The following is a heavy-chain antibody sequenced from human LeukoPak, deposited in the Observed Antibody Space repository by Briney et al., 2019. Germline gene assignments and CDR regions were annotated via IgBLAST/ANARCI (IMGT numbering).Heavy chain of an antibody. D-gene: IGHD3-3*01. CDR1: GFSLSTSGMC. CDR2: IDWDDDK. V-gene: IGHV2-70*11. Sequence: SGPALVKPTQTLTLTCTFSGFSLSTSGMCVSWIRQPPGKALEWLARIDWDDDKYYSTSLKTRLTISKDTSKNQVVLTMTNMDPVDTATYYCARIPYGVTTAGYFDYWGQGTLVTVSS. J-gene: IGHJ4*02. CDR3: ARIPYGVTTAGYFDY.